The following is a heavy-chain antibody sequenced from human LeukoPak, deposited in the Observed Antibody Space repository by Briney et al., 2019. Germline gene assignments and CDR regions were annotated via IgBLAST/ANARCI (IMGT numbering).Heavy chain of an antibody. V-gene: IGHV3-23*01. J-gene: IGHJ4*02. CDR1: GFTFSSYD. CDR2: ISGSGGST. CDR3: ANVISVRSADY. D-gene: IGHD3-10*01. Sequence: GGSLRLSCAASGFTFSSYDMSWVRQATGKGLEWVSAISGSGGSTYYADSVKGRFTISRDNSKNTLYLQMNSLRAEDTVVYYCANVISVRSADYWGQGTLATVSS.